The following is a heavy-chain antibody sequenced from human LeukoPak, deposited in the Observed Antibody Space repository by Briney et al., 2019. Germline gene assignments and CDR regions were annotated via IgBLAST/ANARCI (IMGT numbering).Heavy chain of an antibody. CDR2: ISSSSSCI. J-gene: IGHJ4*02. CDR1: GFTFSSYG. V-gene: IGHV3-21*01. D-gene: IGHD3-10*01. Sequence: GGSLRLSCAASGFTFSSYGMNWVRQAPGKGLEWVSSISSSSSCIYYADSVKGRFTISRDNAKNSLYLQMNSLRAEDTAVYYCARDMVRGVMPHWGQGTLVTVSS. CDR3: ARDMVRGVMPH.